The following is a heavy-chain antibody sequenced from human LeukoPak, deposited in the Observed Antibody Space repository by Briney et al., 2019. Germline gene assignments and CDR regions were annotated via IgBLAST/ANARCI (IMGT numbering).Heavy chain of an antibody. Sequence: PGGSLRLSCAASGFTFRTYAMSWVRQAPGKGLEWVSGISGSGDSTYYADSVKGRFTISRDNSKNTLYLQMNSLRAEDAAVYYCVKGGIVGTSGLFDYWGQGTLVTVSS. CDR3: VKGGIVGTSGLFDY. D-gene: IGHD1-26*01. CDR1: GFTFRTYA. CDR2: ISGSGDST. V-gene: IGHV3-23*01. J-gene: IGHJ4*02.